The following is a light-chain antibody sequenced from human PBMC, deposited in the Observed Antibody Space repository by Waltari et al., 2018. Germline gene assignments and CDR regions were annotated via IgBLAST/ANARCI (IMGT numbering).Light chain of an antibody. CDR3: QQYDNWPPWT. CDR2: GAS. CDR1: QSVSTN. Sequence: EVVMTQSPATLSVSPGQRATLSCRASQSVSTNVAWYQQKPGQAPRLLIYGASTRATDIPARFSGSGSGTEFSLTISSLQSEDFAVYFCQQYDNWPPWTFGKGTKVEIK. V-gene: IGKV3-15*01. J-gene: IGKJ1*01.